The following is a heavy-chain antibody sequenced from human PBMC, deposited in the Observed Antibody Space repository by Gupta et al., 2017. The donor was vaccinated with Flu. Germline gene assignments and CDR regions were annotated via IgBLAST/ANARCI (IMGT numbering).Heavy chain of an antibody. J-gene: IGHJ6*03. CDR1: GFSLTSRGMS. CDR3: ARGREAGTLSFYYYYIDV. Sequence: QVTLRESGPALVKATQTLTLTCTFSGFSLTSRGMSVNWIRQPPGQALEWLAVIDWDGDKYYGSSLRARGTVSADTSRHQVVLTMTDVDPADTATYFCARGREAGTLSFYYYYIDVWGNGTTATVSS. CDR2: IDWDGDK. D-gene: IGHD6-19*01. V-gene: IGHV2-70*01.